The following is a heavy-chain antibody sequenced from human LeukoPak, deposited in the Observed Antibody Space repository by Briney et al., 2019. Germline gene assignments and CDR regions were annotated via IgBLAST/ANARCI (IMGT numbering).Heavy chain of an antibody. CDR3: ARGRAAAGSPFDY. Sequence: SETLSLTCTVSGGSISSSSYYWGWIRQPPGKGLEWIGSIYYSGSTDYNPSLKSRVTISVDTSKNQFSLRLSSVTAADTAVYYCARGRAAAGSPFDYWGQGTLVIASS. CDR1: GGSISSSSYY. CDR2: IYYSGST. J-gene: IGHJ4*02. D-gene: IGHD6-13*01. V-gene: IGHV4-39*07.